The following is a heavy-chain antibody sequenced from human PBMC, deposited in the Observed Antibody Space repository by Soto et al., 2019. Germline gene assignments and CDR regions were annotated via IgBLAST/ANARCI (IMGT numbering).Heavy chain of an antibody. CDR1: GFTFSSYA. CDR3: AKGTMKVDY. V-gene: IGHV3-23*01. CDR2: ISGNGGNT. Sequence: EVQLLDSGGGLVQPGGSLRLSCAASGFTFSSYAMSWVRQAPGKGLEWVSGISGNGGNTYYTDSVKGRFTISRDNSKNTLSLQMNSLRAEGTAVYYCAKGTMKVDYWGQGTLVTVSS. D-gene: IGHD3-22*01. J-gene: IGHJ4*02.